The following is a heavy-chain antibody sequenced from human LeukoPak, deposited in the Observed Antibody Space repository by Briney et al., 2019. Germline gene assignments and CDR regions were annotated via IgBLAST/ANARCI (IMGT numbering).Heavy chain of an antibody. V-gene: IGHV1-8*01. CDR3: ARGERRTQKIDP. CDR1: GYTFTSYD. Sequence: ASVKVSCKASGYTFTSYDIHWVRQATGQGLEWMGWRNPNSGNTGYAQKFQDRDTMTRNTSISTAYMELSSLRSEDAAVYYCARGERRTQKIDPWGQGTLVTVSS. D-gene: IGHD1-1*01. CDR2: RNPNSGNT. J-gene: IGHJ5*02.